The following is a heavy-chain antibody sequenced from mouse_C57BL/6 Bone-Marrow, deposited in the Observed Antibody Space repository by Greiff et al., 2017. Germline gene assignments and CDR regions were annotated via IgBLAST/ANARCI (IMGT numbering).Heavy chain of an antibody. CDR1: GYAFSSSW. Sequence: QVQLQQSGPELVKPGASVKISCKASGYAFSSSWMNWVKQRPGKGLEWIGRIYPGDGDTNYNGKFKGKATLTADKSSSTAYMQLSSLTSEDSAVYFCARSSGREVDYWGQGTTLTVSS. V-gene: IGHV1-82*01. D-gene: IGHD4-1*02. CDR3: ARSSGREVDY. J-gene: IGHJ2*01. CDR2: IYPGDGDT.